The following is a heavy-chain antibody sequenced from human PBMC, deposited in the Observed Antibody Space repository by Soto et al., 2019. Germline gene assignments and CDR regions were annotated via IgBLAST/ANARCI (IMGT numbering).Heavy chain of an antibody. CDR2: IDPYDSYT. J-gene: IGHJ6*02. Sequence: GESLKISCKGSGYNFNNYWINWVRQMPGKGLEWMGRIDPYDSYTNYSPSFQGHVTISVDTSSSTAYLQWSSLKASDTAMYYCARPLLPGFGKYADFVSCQGTTLPISS. D-gene: IGHD3-10*01. CDR1: GYNFNNYW. V-gene: IGHV5-10-1*01. CDR3: ARPLLPGFGKYADFV.